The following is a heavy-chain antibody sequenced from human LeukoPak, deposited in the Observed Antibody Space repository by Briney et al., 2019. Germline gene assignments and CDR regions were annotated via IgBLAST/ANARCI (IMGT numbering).Heavy chain of an antibody. CDR3: ARDLGSWFDP. CDR2: IIPIFGTA. D-gene: IGHD1-14*01. V-gene: IGHV1-69*01. Sequence: KVSCKASGFTFTSYDISWVRQAPGQGLEWMGGIIPIFGTANYAQKFQGRVTITADESTSTAYMELSSLRSEDTAVYYCARDLGSWFDPWGQGTLVTVSS. J-gene: IGHJ5*02. CDR1: GFTFTSYD.